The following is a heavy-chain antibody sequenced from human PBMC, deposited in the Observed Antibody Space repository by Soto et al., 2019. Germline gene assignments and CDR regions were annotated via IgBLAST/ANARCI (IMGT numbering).Heavy chain of an antibody. CDR3: ARDRLIVGATTHYYYGMDV. D-gene: IGHD1-26*01. V-gene: IGHV3-21*01. Sequence: PGGSLRLSCAASGFTFSSYSMNWVRQAPGKGLEWVSSISSSSSYIYYADSVKGRFTISRDNAKNSLYLQMNSLRAEDTAVYYCARDRLIVGATTHYYYGMDVWGQGTTVTVSS. J-gene: IGHJ6*02. CDR1: GFTFSSYS. CDR2: ISSSSSYI.